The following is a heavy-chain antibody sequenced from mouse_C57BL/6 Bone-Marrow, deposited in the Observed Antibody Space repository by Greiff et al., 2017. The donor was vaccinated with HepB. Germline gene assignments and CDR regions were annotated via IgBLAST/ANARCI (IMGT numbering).Heavy chain of an antibody. D-gene: IGHD2-4*01. Sequence: EVQLQQSGPELVKPGASVKISCKASGYTFTDYYMNWVKQSHGKSLEWIGDINPNNGGTSYNQKFKGKATLTVDKSSSTAYMELRSLTSEDSAVYYCARSMITNWFAYWGQGTLVTVSA. J-gene: IGHJ3*01. CDR3: ARSMITNWFAY. CDR1: GYTFTDYY. CDR2: INPNNGGT. V-gene: IGHV1-26*01.